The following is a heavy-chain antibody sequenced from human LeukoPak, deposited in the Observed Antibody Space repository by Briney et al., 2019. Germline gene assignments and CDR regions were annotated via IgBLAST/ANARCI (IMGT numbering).Heavy chain of an antibody. D-gene: IGHD2-8*01. CDR3: ARLRLRFKSNGQSTSYEAVDI. CDR2: SGNT. CDR1: GGSISTYY. Sequence: SETLSLTCTVSGGSISTYYWSWIRQPPGKGLEWIGYSGNTDYNPSLKSRVTMSVDTSINQFSLKLSSVTAADTAAYYCARLRLRFKSNGQSTSYEAVDIWGQGTAVTVSS. J-gene: IGHJ3*02. V-gene: IGHV4-59*08.